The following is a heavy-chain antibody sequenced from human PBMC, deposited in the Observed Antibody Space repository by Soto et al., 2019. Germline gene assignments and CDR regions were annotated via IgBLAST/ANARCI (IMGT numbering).Heavy chain of an antibody. CDR3: VREGFFTLDF. V-gene: IGHV3-72*01. CDR2: TRNKGESYTT. CDR1: GFNIRDHY. J-gene: IGHJ4*02. Sequence: EVQLVESGGGLVQPGGSLRLSCAASGFNIRDHYMDWVRQAPGKGLEWVGLTRNKGESYTTEHAASVKGRFVISRDDSKNSVYLQMNSVKTADTAVYYCVREGFFTLDFWGQGTLVTVSS.